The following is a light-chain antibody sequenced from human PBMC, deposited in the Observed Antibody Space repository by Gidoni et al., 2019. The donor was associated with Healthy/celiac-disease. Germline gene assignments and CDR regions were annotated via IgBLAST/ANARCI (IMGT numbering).Light chain of an antibody. CDR1: QSVSSN. CDR2: GAS. V-gene: IGKV3-15*01. Sequence: ELVLTQSPATLSVSPGERATLSCRASQSVSSNLAWYQQKPGQAPRLLIYGASTRATGIPAGFSGSGSGTEFTLTISSLQSEDFAVYYCQQYNNWLTWTFGQXTKVEIK. J-gene: IGKJ1*01. CDR3: QQYNNWLTWT.